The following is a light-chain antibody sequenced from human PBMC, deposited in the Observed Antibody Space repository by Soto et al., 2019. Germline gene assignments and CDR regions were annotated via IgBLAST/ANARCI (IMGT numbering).Light chain of an antibody. CDR2: GAS. V-gene: IGKV3-15*01. CDR1: QSVSSN. CDR3: QQYNNGPFT. Sequence: EIVMTQSPATLSVSPGERATLSCRASQSVSSNLAWYQQKPGQAPRLLIYGASTRATGIPARFSGSGSGTEFTLTISSLQSEDFAVYDCQQYNNGPFTFGGGTKVEIK. J-gene: IGKJ4*01.